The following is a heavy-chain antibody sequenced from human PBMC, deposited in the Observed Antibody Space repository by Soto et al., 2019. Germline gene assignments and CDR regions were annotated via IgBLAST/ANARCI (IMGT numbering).Heavy chain of an antibody. D-gene: IGHD6-13*01. Sequence: GASVKVSCKASGYTFTSYYMHWVRQAPGQGLEWMGIINPSGGSTSYAQKLQGRVTMTRDTSTSTVYMELSSLRSEDTAVYYCARAAAAGVYGMDVWGQGTTVTVSS. CDR3: ARAAAAGVYGMDV. V-gene: IGHV1-46*01. CDR2: INPSGGST. J-gene: IGHJ6*02. CDR1: GYTFTSYY.